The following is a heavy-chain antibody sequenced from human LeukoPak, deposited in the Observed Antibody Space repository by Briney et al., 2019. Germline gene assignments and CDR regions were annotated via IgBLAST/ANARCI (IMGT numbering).Heavy chain of an antibody. CDR3: ARAREDDVVSGYYSTAFDV. V-gene: IGHV3-48*04. Sequence: GGSLRLSCAASGFIFSNYDMNWVRQAPGKGLEWVSYISRTSTTIYYADSVRGRFTISRDNSKNSLFLQMNSLRAEATAVYYWARAREDDVVSGYYSTAFDVWGQGAMVTVSS. D-gene: IGHD3-22*01. CDR2: ISRTSTTI. CDR1: GFIFSNYD. J-gene: IGHJ3*01.